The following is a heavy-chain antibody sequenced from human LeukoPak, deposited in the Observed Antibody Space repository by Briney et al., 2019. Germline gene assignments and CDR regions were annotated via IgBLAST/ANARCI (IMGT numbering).Heavy chain of an antibody. CDR2: ISSSSSYI. CDR1: GFTFSSYS. D-gene: IGHD3-3*01. J-gene: IGHJ3*02. Sequence: GGSLRLSCAASGFTFSSYSVSWVRQAPGKGLEWVSSISSSSSYIYYADSVKGRFTISRDNAKNSLYLQMNSLRAEDTAVYYCARIGLNYDFWSGYSNDAFDIWGQGTMVTVSS. V-gene: IGHV3-21*01. CDR3: ARIGLNYDFWSGYSNDAFDI.